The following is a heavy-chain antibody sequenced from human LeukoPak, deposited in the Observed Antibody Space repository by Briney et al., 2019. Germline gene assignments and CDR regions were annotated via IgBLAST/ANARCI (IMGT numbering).Heavy chain of an antibody. V-gene: IGHV4-34*01. J-gene: IGHJ6*03. CDR3: ARLSREPQKWPEWVAYFYYMDV. CDR2: INQSGST. CDR1: GGSFTGYY. D-gene: IGHD3-3*01. Sequence: SETLSLTCRVYGGSFTGYYWSWLRQPPGKGLEWIGDINQSGSTNYNPSLTSRVTISVETSKYQFSLKLSSVTAADTAVYYCARLSREPQKWPEWVAYFYYMDVWGTGTTVTISS.